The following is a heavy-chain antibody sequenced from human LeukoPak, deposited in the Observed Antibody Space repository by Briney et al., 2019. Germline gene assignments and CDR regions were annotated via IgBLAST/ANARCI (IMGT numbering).Heavy chain of an antibody. D-gene: IGHD3-10*01. CDR3: ESFGSADI. J-gene: IGHJ3*02. Sequence: SETLSLTCTVSGGSISSSSYYWGWIRQPPGKGLEWIGSIYYSGSTYYNPSLKSRVTISVDTSKNQFSLKLSSVTAADTAVYYCESFGSADIWGQGTMVTVSS. CDR2: IYYSGST. CDR1: GGSISSSSYY. V-gene: IGHV4-39*07.